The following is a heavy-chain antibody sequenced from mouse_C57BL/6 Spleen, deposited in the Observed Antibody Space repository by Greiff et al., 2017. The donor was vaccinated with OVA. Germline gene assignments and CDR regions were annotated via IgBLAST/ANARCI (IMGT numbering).Heavy chain of an antibody. Sequence: QVQLQQPGAELVRPGTSVKLSCKASGYTFTSYWMHWVKQRPGQGLEWIGVIDPSDGYTNYNPKFKGKATLTVDTSTSKADIQLSSLTSEDAAVYYCARSGDVEGYFDVWGTGTTVTVSS. CDR2: IDPSDGYT. CDR3: ARSGDVEGYFDV. D-gene: IGHD3-1*01. CDR1: GYTFTSYW. V-gene: IGHV1-59*01. J-gene: IGHJ1*03.